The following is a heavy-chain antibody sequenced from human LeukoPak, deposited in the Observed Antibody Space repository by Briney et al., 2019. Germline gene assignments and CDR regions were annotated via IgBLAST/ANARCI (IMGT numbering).Heavy chain of an antibody. CDR2: ISSSGSTI. CDR1: GFTFSSYE. D-gene: IGHD2-15*01. Sequence: GGSLRLSCAASGFTFSSYEMNWVRQAPGKGLEWVSYISSSGSTIYYADSVKGRFTISRDNAKNSLYLQMNSLRAEDTAVYYCARYCSGGSCYSGSIDYWGQGTLVTVSS. J-gene: IGHJ4*02. V-gene: IGHV3-48*03. CDR3: ARYCSGGSCYSGSIDY.